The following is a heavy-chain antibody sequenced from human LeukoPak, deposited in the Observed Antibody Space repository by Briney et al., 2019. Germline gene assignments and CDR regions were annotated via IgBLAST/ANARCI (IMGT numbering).Heavy chain of an antibody. CDR2: IYHGGST. D-gene: IGHD1-14*01. Sequence: SETLSLTCTVSGGSISSYYWGWIRQPPGKGLEWIGSIYHGGSTYYNPPLKSRVTISVDTSKNQFSLKLSSVTAADTAVYFCARDSWPEVVRFDYWGQGTLVTVSS. CDR1: GGSISSYY. J-gene: IGHJ4*02. CDR3: ARDSWPEVVRFDY. V-gene: IGHV4-38-2*02.